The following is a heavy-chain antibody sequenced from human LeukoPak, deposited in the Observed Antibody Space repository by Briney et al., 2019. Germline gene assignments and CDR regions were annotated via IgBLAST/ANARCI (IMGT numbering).Heavy chain of an antibody. CDR2: IKQDGSEK. CDR3: ARDRSHRHYGSARYYGMDV. D-gene: IGHD3-10*01. J-gene: IGHJ6*02. Sequence: GGSLRLSCAASGFTFSSYWMGWVRQAPGKGLEWVANIKQDGSEKYYVDSVKGRFTISRDNAKNSLYLQMNSLRAEDTAVYYCARDRSHRHYGSARYYGMDVWGQGTTVTVSS. V-gene: IGHV3-7*01. CDR1: GFTFSSYW.